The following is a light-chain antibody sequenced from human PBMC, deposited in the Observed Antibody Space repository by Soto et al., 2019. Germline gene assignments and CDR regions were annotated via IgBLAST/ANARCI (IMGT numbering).Light chain of an antibody. CDR2: DVT. J-gene: IGLJ2*01. CDR1: SSDVGGDNY. Sequence: QSALTQPASVSGSPGQSITIPCTGTSSDVGGDNYVSWYRQYPGKAPKVMIYDVTYRPSGVSNRFSGSKSGNTASLTISGLQAEDEADYYCSSYTSSSILVFGGGTKVTVL. CDR3: SSYTSSSILV. V-gene: IGLV2-14*01.